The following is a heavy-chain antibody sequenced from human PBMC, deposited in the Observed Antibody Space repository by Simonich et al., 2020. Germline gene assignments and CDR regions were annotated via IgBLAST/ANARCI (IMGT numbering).Heavy chain of an antibody. Sequence: GAEVKKPGASVKVSCNASGYTFTGYYMHWVRQAPGQGLEWMGRINPNSGGTNYAQKFQGRVTMTRDTSISTAYMELSRLRSDDTAVYYCARVPGIYYYYGMDVWGQGTTVTVSS. CDR1: GYTFTGYY. J-gene: IGHJ6*02. V-gene: IGHV1-2*06. D-gene: IGHD3-10*01. CDR3: ARVPGIYYYYGMDV. CDR2: INPNSGGT.